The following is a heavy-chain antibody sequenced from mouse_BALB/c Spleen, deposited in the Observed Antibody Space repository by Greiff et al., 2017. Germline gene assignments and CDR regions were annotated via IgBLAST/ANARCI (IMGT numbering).Heavy chain of an antibody. Sequence: VQLKESGPGLVAPSQSLSITCTVSGFSLSRYSVHWVRQPPGKGLEGLGRRWGGGSTDYHSDLKSRQSISKDNSKSQVFLKMNSLQTDDTAMYYCARRGTTAFDYCVHNTTLTFSS. V-gene: IGHV2-6-4*01. D-gene: IGHD1-2*01. CDR3: ARRGTTAFDY. CDR2: RWGGGST. J-gene: IGHJ2*01. CDR1: GFSLSRYS.